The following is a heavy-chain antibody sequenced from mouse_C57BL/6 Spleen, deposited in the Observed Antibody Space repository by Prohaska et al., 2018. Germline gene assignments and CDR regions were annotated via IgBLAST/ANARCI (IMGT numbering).Heavy chain of an antibody. V-gene: IGHV1-19*01. J-gene: IGHJ2*01. D-gene: IGHD2-3*01. Sequence: PSVKMSCKASGYTFTDYYMNWVKQSHGKSLEWIGVINPYNGGTSYNQKCKGNATLTVDKSSSTAYMELNSLTSEDSAVYYCANHYCGYYGYCGQGTTLSVSS. CDR1: GYTFTDYY. CDR2: INPYNGGT. CDR3: ANHYCGYYGY.